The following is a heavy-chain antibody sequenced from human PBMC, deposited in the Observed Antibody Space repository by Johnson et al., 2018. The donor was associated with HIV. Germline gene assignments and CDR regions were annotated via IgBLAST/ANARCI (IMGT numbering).Heavy chain of an antibody. D-gene: IGHD5-18*01. J-gene: IGHJ3*02. Sequence: QVRLVEFGGGEVQPGRSLRLSCAASGFTFSGYGMHWVRQAPGKGLEWVAVISYDGSEKYYVDSVKGRFTISRDNAKNSLYLQMNSLRAEDTAVYYCARDEGKTWIQLWWVLDAFDIWGQGTMVTVSS. CDR1: GFTFSGYG. CDR3: ARDEGKTWIQLWWVLDAFDI. V-gene: IGHV3-30*03. CDR2: ISYDGSEK.